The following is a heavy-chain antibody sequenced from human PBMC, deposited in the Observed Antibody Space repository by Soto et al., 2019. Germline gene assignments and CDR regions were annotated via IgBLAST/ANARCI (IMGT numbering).Heavy chain of an antibody. CDR1: GFTFSSYG. V-gene: IGHV3-30*18. CDR2: ISYDGSNK. J-gene: IGHJ4*02. CDR3: AKGYFHWLPFDY. D-gene: IGHD3-9*01. Sequence: QVQLVESGGGVVQPGRSLRLSCAASGFTFSSYGMHWVRQAPGKGLEWVAVISYDGSNKYYADSVKGRFTISRDNSKNTLYLQMNSLRAEDTAVYYCAKGYFHWLPFDYWGQGTLVTVSS.